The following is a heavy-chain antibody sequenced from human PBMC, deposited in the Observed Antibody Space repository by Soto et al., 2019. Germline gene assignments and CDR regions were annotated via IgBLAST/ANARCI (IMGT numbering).Heavy chain of an antibody. CDR2: IIPIFGTA. CDR1: GGTFNSYA. D-gene: IGHD5-12*01. CDR3: ASIRDGYTLHYYYGMDG. Sequence: QVQLVQSGAEVKKPGSSVKVSCKASGGTFNSYAINWVRQAPGQGLEWMGGIIPIFGTANYAQKFQGRVTITADESTNAAYTELSSRRSEDTAVSYCASIRDGYTLHYYYGMDGWGQATTVIVSS. V-gene: IGHV1-69*12. J-gene: IGHJ6*02.